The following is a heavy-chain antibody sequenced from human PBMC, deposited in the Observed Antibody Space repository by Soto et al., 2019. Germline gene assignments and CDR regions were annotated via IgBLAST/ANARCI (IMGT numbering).Heavy chain of an antibody. D-gene: IGHD3-3*01. J-gene: IGHJ4*02. CDR1: GFTFSSYA. CDR3: AKDGFGGASDY. V-gene: IGHV3-23*01. CDR2: TSGSGTNI. Sequence: EVQLLESGGGFAQPGGSLRLSCAASGFTFSSYAMHWVRQAPGRGLEWVSTTSGSGTNIYYADSVQGRFTISRDNSQNTLFLQMTSLRVDDAATYYCAKDGFGGASDYWGQGTHVTVSS.